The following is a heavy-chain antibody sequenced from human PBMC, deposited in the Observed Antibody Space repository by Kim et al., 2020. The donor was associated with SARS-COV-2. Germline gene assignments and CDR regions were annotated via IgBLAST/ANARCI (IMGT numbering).Heavy chain of an antibody. D-gene: IGHD4-17*01. J-gene: IGHJ3*01. CDR1: GFSFSSYW. CDR3: TRATTRSFDV. Sequence: GGSLRLSCEASGFSFSSYWIHWVRQAAGEGLLWVSRINPDGSSTSHADSVKGRFTISRDNARNMVYLYMNSLRDDDTAVYFCTRATTRSFDVWGQGTMVTVSS. V-gene: IGHV3-74*01. CDR2: INPDGSST.